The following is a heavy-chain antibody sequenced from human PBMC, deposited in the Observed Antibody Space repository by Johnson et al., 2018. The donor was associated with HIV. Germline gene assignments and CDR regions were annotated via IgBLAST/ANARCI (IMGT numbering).Heavy chain of an antibody. CDR1: GFTFSSYA. CDR2: ITASGGNT. V-gene: IGHV3-23*04. Sequence: VQLVESGGGLVQPGGSLRISCAASGFTFSSYAMSWVRQAPGKGLEWVSSITASGGNTYYADSVKGRLTVSRDNSKNTLYLQMNSLRAEDTAVYYCAREGGIVLSPGSFDIWGQGTMVTVSS. CDR3: AREGGIVLSPGSFDI. J-gene: IGHJ3*02. D-gene: IGHD2-8*01.